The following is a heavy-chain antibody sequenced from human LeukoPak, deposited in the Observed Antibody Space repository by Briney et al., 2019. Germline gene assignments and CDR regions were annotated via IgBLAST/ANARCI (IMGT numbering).Heavy chain of an antibody. CDR2: ISSDGSAT. V-gene: IGHV3-74*01. Sequence: GVSLRLSCTASGFTFTSYWMQWVRQAPGKGLVWVSRISSDGSATSYADSVKGRFTISRDNAKNTLHLQMNSLRAEDTAVYFCVRESATGTTADYWGQGTLVTVSS. D-gene: IGHD1-1*01. CDR1: GFTFTSYW. J-gene: IGHJ4*02. CDR3: VRESATGTTADY.